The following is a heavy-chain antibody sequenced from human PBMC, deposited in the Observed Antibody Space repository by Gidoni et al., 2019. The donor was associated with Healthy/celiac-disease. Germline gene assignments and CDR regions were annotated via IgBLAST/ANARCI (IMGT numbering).Heavy chain of an antibody. J-gene: IGHJ4*02. V-gene: IGHV1-69*06. CDR1: GGTFSSYA. CDR3: AMREGSGTNDY. D-gene: IGHD3-10*01. CDR2: IIPIFGTA. Sequence: QVQLVQSGAEVKKPGAAVKVSCKASGGTFSSYAISWVRQAPGQGLEWLGGIIPIFGTAHSAPKFQGSVTITADKSTSTAYMELSSLRSEDTAVYYCAMREGSGTNDYWGQGTLVTVSS.